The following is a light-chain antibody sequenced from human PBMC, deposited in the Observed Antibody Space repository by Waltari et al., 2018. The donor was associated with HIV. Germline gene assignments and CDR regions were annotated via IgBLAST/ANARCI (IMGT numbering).Light chain of an antibody. V-gene: IGLV2-14*01. J-gene: IGLJ3*02. Sequence: QSALTQPASVSGSPGQSLSISCTGTSSDAGVYYFSWYQHHPGNAPKVIIYEVSNRPSSVSNRFSGSKSGNTASLTISGHLHEDEADYFCSSYISSATPEFGGGTRLTVL. CDR3: SSYISSATPE. CDR1: SSDAGVYY. CDR2: EVS.